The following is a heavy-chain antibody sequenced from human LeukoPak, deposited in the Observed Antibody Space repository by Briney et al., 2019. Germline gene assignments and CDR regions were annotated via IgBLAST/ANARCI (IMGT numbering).Heavy chain of an antibody. CDR2: ISDNEGI. V-gene: IGHV4-34*01. J-gene: IGHJ6*03. D-gene: IGHD6-13*01. CDR3: ARDSSSRTYYYYYYMDV. CDR1: SESFSGGY. Sequence: SETLSLTCSVYSESFSGGYWSWIRQPPGKGLDWIGEISDNEGIKYSPSLKSRVTISVDTSKNQFSLKLSSVTAADTAVYYCARDSSSRTYYYYYYMDVWGKGTTVTVSS.